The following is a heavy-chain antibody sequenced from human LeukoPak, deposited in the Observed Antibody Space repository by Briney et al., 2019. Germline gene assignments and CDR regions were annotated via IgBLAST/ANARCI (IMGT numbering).Heavy chain of an antibody. D-gene: IGHD3-9*01. Sequence: PGGSLRLSCAASGFTVSSNYMSWVRQAPGKGLEWVSVIYSGGSTYYADSVKGRFTISRDNSKNTLYLQMNSLRAEDTAVYYCARGGPLTPDAFDIWGQGTMVTVSS. CDR1: GFTVSSNY. CDR3: ARGGPLTPDAFDI. CDR2: IYSGGST. J-gene: IGHJ3*02. V-gene: IGHV3-66*01.